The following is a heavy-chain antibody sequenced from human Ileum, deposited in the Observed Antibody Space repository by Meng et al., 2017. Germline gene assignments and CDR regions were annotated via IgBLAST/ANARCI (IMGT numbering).Heavy chain of an antibody. CDR3: ARDGTTAVPGVWFDP. J-gene: IGHJ5*02. Sequence: QLHLQESGPGLVNPSETLSLPCSVSYGSITSSYYWGWIRQPPGKGLEWIASIYYSGGTYYNPSLKSRVTISVDTSKNQFSLKVISVTAADTAVYYCARDGTTAVPGVWFDPWGQGTLVTVSS. V-gene: IGHV4-39*07. D-gene: IGHD6-19*01. CDR2: IYYSGGT. CDR1: YGSITSSYY.